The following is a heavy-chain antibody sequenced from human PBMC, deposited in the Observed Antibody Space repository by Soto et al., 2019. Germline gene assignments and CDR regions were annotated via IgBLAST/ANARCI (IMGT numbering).Heavy chain of an antibody. D-gene: IGHD2-2*01. CDR2: ISAYNGNT. J-gene: IGHJ4*02. CDR1: GYTFTSYG. V-gene: IGHV1-18*01. Sequence: ASVKVSCKASGYTFTSYGISWVRQAPGQGLEWMGWISAYNGNTNYAQKLQGRVTMTTDTSTSTAYMELGSLRSDDTAVYYCARAVYCSSTSCPRGVDYWGQGTLVTVSS. CDR3: ARAVYCSSTSCPRGVDY.